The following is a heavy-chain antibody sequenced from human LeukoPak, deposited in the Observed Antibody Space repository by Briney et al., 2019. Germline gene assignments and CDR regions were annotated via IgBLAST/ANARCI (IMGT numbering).Heavy chain of an antibody. CDR3: ARGTIMITFGGVIVDYYFDY. V-gene: IGHV1-18*01. CDR2: ISAYNGNT. CDR1: GYTFTSYG. D-gene: IGHD3-16*02. Sequence: GASVKVSCKASGYTFTSYGISWVRQAPGQGLEWMGWISAYNGNTNYAQKLQGRVTMTTDTSTSTAYMELRSLRSDDTAVYYCARGTIMITFGGVIVDYYFDYWGQGTLVTVSS. J-gene: IGHJ4*02.